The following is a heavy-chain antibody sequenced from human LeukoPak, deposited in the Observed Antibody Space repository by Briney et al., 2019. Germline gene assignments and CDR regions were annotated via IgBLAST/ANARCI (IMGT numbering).Heavy chain of an antibody. CDR2: MNPNSGNT. CDR1: GYSFTNYD. CDR3: AREGYDSSSFDY. V-gene: IGHV1-8*01. Sequence: ASVKVSCKASGYSFTNYDINWVRQATGQGLEWMGWMNPNSGNTGSAQKFQGRVTMTRNTSISTAYLELTSLRSEDTAVYYCAREGYDSSSFDYWGQGTLVTVSS. J-gene: IGHJ4*02. D-gene: IGHD3-22*01.